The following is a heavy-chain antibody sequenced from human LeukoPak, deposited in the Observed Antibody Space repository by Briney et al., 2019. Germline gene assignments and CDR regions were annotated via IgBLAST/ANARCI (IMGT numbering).Heavy chain of an antibody. CDR2: IKSKTEGETT. V-gene: IGHV3-15*01. CDR1: GLTFSNAC. D-gene: IGHD6-19*01. J-gene: IGHJ4*02. CDR3: TTYSSGPWH. Sequence: GGSLRLSCAASGLTFSNACMSWVRQAPGKGLEWVGRIKSKTEGETTDYATPVKDRFTISRDDSKDTLYLQMDSLKTEDTAVYYCTTYSSGPWHWGQGTLVTVSS.